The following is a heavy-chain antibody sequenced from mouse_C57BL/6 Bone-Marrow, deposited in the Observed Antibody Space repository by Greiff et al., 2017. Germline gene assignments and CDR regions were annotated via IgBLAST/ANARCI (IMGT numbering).Heavy chain of an antibody. V-gene: IGHV7-1*01. CDR1: GFTFSDFY. CDR2: SRNKANDYTT. Sequence: EVKLMESGGGLVQSGRSLRLSCATSGFTFSDFYMEWVRQAPGKGLEWIAASRNKANDYTTEYSASVKGRFIVSRDTSKSILYLQMNALRAEDTAIYYCARDAGGYAMDYWGQGTSVTVSS. CDR3: ARDAGGYAMDY. J-gene: IGHJ4*01.